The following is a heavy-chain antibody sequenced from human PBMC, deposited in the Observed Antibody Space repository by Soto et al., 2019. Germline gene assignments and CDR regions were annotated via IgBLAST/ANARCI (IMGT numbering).Heavy chain of an antibody. D-gene: IGHD6-13*01. V-gene: IGHV2-5*02. CDR3: ARRPSSSWYPSNWFDP. J-gene: IGHJ5*02. CDR1: GFSLSTTGMG. Sequence: QITLKESGPTLVKPTQTLTLTCTFSGFSLSTTGMGVAWIRQPPGKALEWLALIHWDDDERYSPSLKSRLTTTKDTSKSQVVLTMTNMDPVDTGTYYCARRPSSSWYPSNWFDPWGQGTLVTVSS. CDR2: IHWDDDE.